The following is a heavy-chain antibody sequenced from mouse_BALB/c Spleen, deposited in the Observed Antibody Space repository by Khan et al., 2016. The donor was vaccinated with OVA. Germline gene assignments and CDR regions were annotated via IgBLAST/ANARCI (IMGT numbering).Heavy chain of an antibody. V-gene: IGHV1-77*01. Sequence: QVQLKQSGPELVKPGASVKMSCKASGYTFTYYVITWVKQRTGQGLEWIGEIYPGSDNAYYNERFKGKATLTADKSSNTTPMQLSSLTSEDSAVYFCARGDGYYVYFDYWGQGTTLTVSS. CDR1: GYTFTYYV. CDR3: ARGDGYYVYFDY. J-gene: IGHJ2*01. D-gene: IGHD2-3*01. CDR2: IYPGSDNA.